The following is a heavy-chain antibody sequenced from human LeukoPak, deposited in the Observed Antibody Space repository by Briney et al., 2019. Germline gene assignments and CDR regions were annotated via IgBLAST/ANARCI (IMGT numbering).Heavy chain of an antibody. D-gene: IGHD2-2*01. CDR1: GFTVSSNY. V-gene: IGHV3-66*04. CDR2: FYSGGST. Sequence: GGSLRLSCVASGFTVSSNYMSWVRQAPGKGLEWVSMFYSGGSTFYADSVKGRFTIARDSSKNTLYLQMNTLRAEDTAVYYCTSQLGYCSSDKCSGYWGQGTLVTVSS. J-gene: IGHJ4*02. CDR3: TSQLGYCSSDKCSGY.